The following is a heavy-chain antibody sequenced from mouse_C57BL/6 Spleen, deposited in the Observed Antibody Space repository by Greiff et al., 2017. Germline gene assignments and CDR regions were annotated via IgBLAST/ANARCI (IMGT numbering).Heavy chain of an antibody. D-gene: IGHD1-1*01. CDR2: IYPGDGDT. J-gene: IGHJ4*01. Sequence: QVQLKQSGAELVKPGASVKISCKASGYAFSSYWMNWVKQRPGKGLEWIGQIYPGDGDTNYNGKFKGKATLTADKSSSTAYMQLSSLTSEDSAVXFCASFITTVVPYAMDYWGQGTSVTVS. CDR3: ASFITTVVPYAMDY. CDR1: GYAFSSYW. V-gene: IGHV1-80*01.